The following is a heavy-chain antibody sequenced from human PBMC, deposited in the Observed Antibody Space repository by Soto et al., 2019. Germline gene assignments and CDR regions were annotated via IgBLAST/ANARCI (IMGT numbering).Heavy chain of an antibody. CDR2: ISYDGSNK. D-gene: IGHD1-26*01. CDR1: GFTFSSYG. V-gene: IGHV3-30*18. Sequence: GGSLRLSCAASGFTFSSYGMHWVRQAPGKGLEWVAVISYDGSNKYYADSVKGRFTISRDNSKNTLYLQMNSLRAEDTAVYYCAKEGGSYGGYYYYYGMDVWRQGTTVTVSS. CDR3: AKEGGSYGGYYYYYGMDV. J-gene: IGHJ6*02.